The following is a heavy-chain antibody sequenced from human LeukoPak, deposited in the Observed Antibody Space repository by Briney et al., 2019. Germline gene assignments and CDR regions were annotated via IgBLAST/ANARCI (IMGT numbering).Heavy chain of an antibody. V-gene: IGHV3-48*04. CDR2: ISSSSTTI. CDR1: GFTVSSNY. D-gene: IGHD3-10*01. J-gene: IGHJ4*02. CDR3: ATDRDNSYGSGSYEY. Sequence: PGGSLRLSCAASGFTVSSNYMSWVRQAPGKGLEWVSYISSSSTTIFYSDSVQGRFTISRDNVKNSLYLQMNSLRAEDTAVYHCATDRDNSYGSGSYEYWGQGTLVAVS.